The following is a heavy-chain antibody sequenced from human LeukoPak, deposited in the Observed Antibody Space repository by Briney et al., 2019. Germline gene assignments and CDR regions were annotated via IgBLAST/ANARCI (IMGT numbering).Heavy chain of an antibody. J-gene: IGHJ6*03. CDR1: GGSFSGYY. V-gene: IGHV4-34*01. CDR2: INHSGST. D-gene: IGHD2-2*02. Sequence: SETLSLTCAVYGGSFSGYYWSWIRQPPGKGLEWIGEINHSGSTNYNPSLKSRVTISVDTSKNQFSLKLSSVTAADTAVYYCARGILGYCSSTSCYTYYFYYMDVWGKGTTVTVSS. CDR3: ARGILGYCSSTSCYTYYFYYMDV.